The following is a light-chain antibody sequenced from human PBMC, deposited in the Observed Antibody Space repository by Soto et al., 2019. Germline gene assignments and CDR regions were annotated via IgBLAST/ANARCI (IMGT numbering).Light chain of an antibody. CDR3: AAWDDSSWV. V-gene: IGLV1-44*01. Sequence: QSVLTQPPSASGTPGQRVTISCSGSSSNIGSNTVNWYQQLPGTAPKLLIYSNNQRPSRVPDRFSGSKSGTSASLAISGLQSEDEADYYCAAWDDSSWVFGGGTKLTVL. J-gene: IGLJ3*02. CDR1: SSNIGSNT. CDR2: SNN.